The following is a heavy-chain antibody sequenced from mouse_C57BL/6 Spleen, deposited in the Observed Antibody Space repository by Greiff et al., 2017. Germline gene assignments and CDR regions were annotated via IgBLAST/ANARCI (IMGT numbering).Heavy chain of an antibody. V-gene: IGHV5-17*01. J-gene: IGHJ2*01. CDR2: ISSGSSTI. Sequence: EVKLVESGGGLVKPGGSLKLSCAASGFTFSDYGMHWVRQAPEKGLEWVAYISSGSSTIYYADTVEGRFTISRDNAKNTLFLQMTSLRSEDTAMYYWARTFHYGSSHFDYWGQGTTLTVSS. CDR1: GFTFSDYG. D-gene: IGHD1-1*01. CDR3: ARTFHYGSSHFDY.